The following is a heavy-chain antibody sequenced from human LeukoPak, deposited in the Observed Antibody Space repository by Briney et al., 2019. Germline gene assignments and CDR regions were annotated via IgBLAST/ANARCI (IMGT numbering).Heavy chain of an antibody. Sequence: SETLSLTCTVSGVSISSSSYYWGWIRQPPGKGLEWIGSIYYSGSTYYNPSLKSRVTISVDTSKNQFSLKMTSVTASDTAVYYCARIGAYSSPFPLDSWGQGTLVTVSS. V-gene: IGHV4-39*07. CDR1: GVSISSSSYY. D-gene: IGHD6-6*01. J-gene: IGHJ5*01. CDR2: IYYSGST. CDR3: ARIGAYSSPFPLDS.